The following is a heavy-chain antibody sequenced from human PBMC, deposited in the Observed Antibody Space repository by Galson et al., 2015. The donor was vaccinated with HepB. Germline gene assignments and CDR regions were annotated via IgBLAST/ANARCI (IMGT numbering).Heavy chain of an antibody. D-gene: IGHD1-26*01. V-gene: IGHV3-30*04. CDR3: ARHSGSYYVISPFDY. CDR1: GFTFRNHA. CDR2: ISYDGNNK. Sequence: SLRLSCAASGFTFRNHAMHWVRQAPGKGLQWVAVISYDGNNKYFADSVKGRVTISRDNSKNTLYLQMNSLRVEDTAVYFCARHSGSYYVISPFDYWGRGTLVTVSS. J-gene: IGHJ4*02.